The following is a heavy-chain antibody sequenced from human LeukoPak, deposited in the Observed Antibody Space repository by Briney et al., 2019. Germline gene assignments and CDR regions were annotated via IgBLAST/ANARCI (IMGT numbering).Heavy chain of an antibody. CDR1: GFTFNSYW. V-gene: IGHV3-7*01. D-gene: IGHD2-15*01. Sequence: PGGSLRLSCAASGFTFNSYWMSWVRQAPGKGLEWVANIKEDGSAQYYVDSVKGRFTISRDDAQTSVYLQLSSLRPEDTAVYYCAKNKGWELPAELDSWGQGALVIVSS. J-gene: IGHJ4*02. CDR2: IKEDGSAQ. CDR3: AKNKGWELPAELDS.